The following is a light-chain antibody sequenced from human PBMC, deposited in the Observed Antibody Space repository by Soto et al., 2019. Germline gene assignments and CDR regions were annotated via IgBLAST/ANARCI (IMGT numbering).Light chain of an antibody. CDR1: QSISSW. J-gene: IGKJ1*01. CDR3: QQYSRASPST. V-gene: IGKV1-5*03. Sequence: DIQMTQSPSTLSASVGDRVTITCRASQSISSWLAWYQQKPGTAPKLLIYKASNLESGVPLRFSGSGSGTEFTLTISSLQPDDSATYNCQQYSRASPSTFGQGTRVEIK. CDR2: KAS.